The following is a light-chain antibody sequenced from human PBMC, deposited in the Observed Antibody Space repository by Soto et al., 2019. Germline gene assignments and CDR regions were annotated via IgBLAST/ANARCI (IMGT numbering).Light chain of an antibody. Sequence: DIQMTQSPSSLSASVGDRVTITCQASQDITSYLNWYQHKPGKAPKLLIYDASILEAGVPPRFRGSGSGTIYTLTISSLKPKDVVTYYCKHCHSLPIFGPGTTLDCK. CDR1: QDITSY. J-gene: IGKJ3*01. CDR3: KHCHSLPI. V-gene: IGKV1-33*01. CDR2: DAS.